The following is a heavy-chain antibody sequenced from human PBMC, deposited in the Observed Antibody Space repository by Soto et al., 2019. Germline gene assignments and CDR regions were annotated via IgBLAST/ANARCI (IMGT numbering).Heavy chain of an antibody. V-gene: IGHV3-48*03. J-gene: IGHJ5*02. D-gene: IGHD3-22*01. CDR2: ISSRGKRI. CDR3: ARGVYDSNGYSYP. CDR1: GFNFSSYE. Sequence: PGGSLRLSCAASGFNFSSYEMNWVRQAPGKGLEWISYISSRGKRIYYADSVKGRFTISRDNPKNSLYLQMNSLRAEDTAVYYCARGVYDSNGYSYPWGQGTLVTVSS.